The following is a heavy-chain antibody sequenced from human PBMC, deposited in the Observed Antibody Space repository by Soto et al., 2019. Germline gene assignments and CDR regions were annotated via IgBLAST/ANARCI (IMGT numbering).Heavy chain of an antibody. Sequence: GESLTLSCKGSGYSFTSYWIGWVRQMPGKGLVWMGIIYPGDSDTRYSPSFQGQVTISADKSISTAYLQWSSLKASDTAMYYCARRGTRSRYYYYYGMDVWGQGTTVTVSS. CDR3: ARRGTRSRYYYYYGMDV. J-gene: IGHJ6*02. D-gene: IGHD1-1*01. CDR2: IYPGDSDT. V-gene: IGHV5-51*01. CDR1: GYSFTSYW.